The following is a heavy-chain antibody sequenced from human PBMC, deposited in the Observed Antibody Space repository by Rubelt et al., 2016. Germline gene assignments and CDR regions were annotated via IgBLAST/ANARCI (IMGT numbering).Heavy chain of an antibody. J-gene: IGHJ4*02. D-gene: IGHD4-17*01. CDR3: ARAASTVTTLLDLGY. CDR2: INPSGGST. CDR1: GYTFTSYY. V-gene: IGHV1-46*01. Sequence: QVQLVQSGAEVKKPGASVKVSCKASGYTFTSYYMHWVRQAPGQGLEWMGIINPSGGSTSYAQKFQGRVTMTGDTSTSTVYMELSSLGSEDTAVYYCARAASTVTTLLDLGYWGQGTLVTVSS.